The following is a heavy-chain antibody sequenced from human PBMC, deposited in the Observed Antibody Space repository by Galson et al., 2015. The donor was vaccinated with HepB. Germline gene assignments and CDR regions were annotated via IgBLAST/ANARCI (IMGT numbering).Heavy chain of an antibody. V-gene: IGHV2-70*04. Sequence: PALVKPTQTLTLTCTFSGFSLSTSGMRVSWIRQPPGKALEWPARIDWDDDKFYSTSLKTRLTISKDTSKNQVVLTMTNMDPVDTATYYCARISLYGMDVWGQGTTVTVSS. CDR2: IDWDDDK. CDR1: GFSLSTSGMR. J-gene: IGHJ6*02. D-gene: IGHD2-2*01. CDR3: ARISLYGMDV.